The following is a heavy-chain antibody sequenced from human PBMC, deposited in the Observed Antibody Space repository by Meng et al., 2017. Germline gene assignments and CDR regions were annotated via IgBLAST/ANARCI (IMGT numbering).Heavy chain of an antibody. Sequence: SGPTLVKPTQTLTLTCTFSGFSLSTSGVGVGWIRQPPGKALEWLALIYWNDDKRYSPSLKSRLTLTKDTSKNQVVLTMTNMDPVDTATYYCAHIFPVTTYIQPVYYFDYWGQGTLVTVSS. D-gene: IGHD4-17*01. J-gene: IGHJ4*02. V-gene: IGHV2-5*01. CDR2: IYWNDDK. CDR1: GFSLSTSGVG. CDR3: AHIFPVTTYIQPVYYFDY.